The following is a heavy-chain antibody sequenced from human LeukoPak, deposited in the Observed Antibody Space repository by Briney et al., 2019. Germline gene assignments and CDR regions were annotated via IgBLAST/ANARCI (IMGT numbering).Heavy chain of an antibody. Sequence: GGSLRLSCAASRGFTFSSNWMYWVRQAPGKGLVWVSRVNSDGSDTAYADSVKGRFTISRDNVNNILHLQMNSLRAEDTAVYYCVRNNWNSVYYGMDVWGQGTTVTVSS. CDR1: RGFTFSSNW. J-gene: IGHJ6*02. CDR3: VRNNWNSVYYGMDV. CDR2: VNSDGSDT. D-gene: IGHD1-7*01. V-gene: IGHV3-74*01.